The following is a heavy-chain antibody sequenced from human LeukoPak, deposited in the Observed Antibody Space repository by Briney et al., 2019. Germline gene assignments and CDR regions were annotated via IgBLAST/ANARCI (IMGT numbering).Heavy chain of an antibody. V-gene: IGHV3-21*04. CDR1: GFTFSSYS. J-gene: IGHJ3*02. CDR2: ISSSSSYI. D-gene: IGHD7-27*01. Sequence: PGGSLRLSCAASGFTFSSYSMNWVRQAPGKGLEWVSSISSSSSYIYYADSVKGRFTISRDNAKNSLYLQMNSLRAEDMALYYCAKGSSDLTGVPDGNAFDIWGQGTMVTVSS. CDR3: AKGSSDLTGVPDGNAFDI.